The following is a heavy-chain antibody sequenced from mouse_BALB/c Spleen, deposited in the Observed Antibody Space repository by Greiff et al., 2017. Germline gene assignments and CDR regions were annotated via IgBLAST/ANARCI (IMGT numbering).Heavy chain of an antibody. Sequence: EVQLQQSGPELVKPGASVKIPCKASGYTFTDYNMDWVKQSHGKSLEWIGDINPNNGGTIYNQKFKGKATLTVDKSSSTAYMHLNSLTSEDSAVYYCASYYGSSYYWGQGTTLTVSS. D-gene: IGHD1-1*01. CDR3: ASYYGSSYY. J-gene: IGHJ2*01. V-gene: IGHV1-18*01. CDR2: INPNNGGT. CDR1: GYTFTDYN.